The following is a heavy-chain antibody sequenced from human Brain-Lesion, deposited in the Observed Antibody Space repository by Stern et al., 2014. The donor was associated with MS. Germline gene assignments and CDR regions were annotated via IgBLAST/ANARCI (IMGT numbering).Heavy chain of an antibody. Sequence: VQLVESGAEVKKPGASVKVSCKASGYTFTGYYMHWVRQAPGQGLEWMGWINPKSGGTNYAQKFQGWVTMTRDTSINTAYMELSRLRSDDTAVYYCATYSYDSTGYNDFWGQGTLVTVSS. D-gene: IGHD3-22*01. CDR3: ATYSYDSTGYNDF. J-gene: IGHJ4*02. CDR1: GYTFTGYY. CDR2: INPKSGGT. V-gene: IGHV1-2*04.